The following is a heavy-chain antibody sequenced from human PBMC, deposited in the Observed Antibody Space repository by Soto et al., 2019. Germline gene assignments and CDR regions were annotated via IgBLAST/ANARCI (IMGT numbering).Heavy chain of an antibody. CDR1: GFTFSSYA. D-gene: IGHD7-27*01. CDR2: ISYDGSNK. J-gene: IGHJ4*02. Sequence: AGGSLRLSCASSGFTFSSYAMHWVRQAPGKGLEWVAVISYDGSNKYYADSVKGRFTISRDNSKNTLYLQMNSLRAEDTAVYYCARVPDANWVNYFDYWGQGTLVTVSS. CDR3: ARVPDANWVNYFDY. V-gene: IGHV3-30-3*01.